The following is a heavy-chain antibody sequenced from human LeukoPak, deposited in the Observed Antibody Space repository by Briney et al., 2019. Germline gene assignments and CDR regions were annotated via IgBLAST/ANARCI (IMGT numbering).Heavy chain of an antibody. D-gene: IGHD1-26*01. J-gene: IGHJ4*02. CDR2: IYYSGST. Sequence: SETLFLTCTVSGGSISSSSYYWGWIRQPPGKGLEWIGSIYYSGSTYYNPSLKSRVTISVDTSKNQFSLKLSSVTAADTAVYYCARTPRPFSGEGGFDYWGQGTLVTVSS. V-gene: IGHV4-39*01. CDR3: ARTPRPFSGEGGFDY. CDR1: GGSISSSSYY.